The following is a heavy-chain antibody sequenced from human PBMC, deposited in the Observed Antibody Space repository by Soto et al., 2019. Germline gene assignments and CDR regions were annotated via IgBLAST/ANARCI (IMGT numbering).Heavy chain of an antibody. Sequence: PGGSLRLSCAASGFTFNNYAMGWVRQAPGKGLEWASAITDSGDDTYYIDSVKGRFTISRDNSKSTLYLQMNSLRAEDTAIYYCAKLGSSSWSPHYYFDYWGQGTLVTVSS. CDR1: GFTFNNYA. J-gene: IGHJ4*02. V-gene: IGHV3-23*01. CDR2: ITDSGDDT. CDR3: AKLGSSSWSPHYYFDY. D-gene: IGHD2-2*01.